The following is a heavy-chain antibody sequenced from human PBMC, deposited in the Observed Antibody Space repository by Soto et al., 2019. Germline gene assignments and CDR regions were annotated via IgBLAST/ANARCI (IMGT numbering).Heavy chain of an antibody. CDR2: IDTAGDT. CDR1: GFTFNTYD. D-gene: IGHD1-1*01. CDR3: ARDKNDDFLMDV. Sequence: EVQLVESGGGLVQPGGSLRLSCAASGFTFNTYDIHWVRQATGKGLEWVAAIDTAGDTYYPGSVKGRFTISRENANNSLYLQMNSLRAEDTAVYYCARDKNDDFLMDVWGHGTTVTVSS. V-gene: IGHV3-13*01. J-gene: IGHJ6*02.